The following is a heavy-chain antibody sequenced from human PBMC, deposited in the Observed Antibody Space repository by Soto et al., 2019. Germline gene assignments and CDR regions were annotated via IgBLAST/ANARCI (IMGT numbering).Heavy chain of an antibody. Sequence: QVQLVQSGAEVKKPGSSVKVSCKAPGGTFSSYTISWVRQAPGQGLEWMGRIIPILGIANYAQKFQGRVTITADKSTSTACMELSSLRSEDTAVYYCSRAVYSSSSRGNYYYYMDVWGKGTTVTVSS. D-gene: IGHD6-6*01. CDR3: SRAVYSSSSRGNYYYYMDV. CDR1: GGTFSSYT. CDR2: IIPILGIA. J-gene: IGHJ6*03. V-gene: IGHV1-69*02.